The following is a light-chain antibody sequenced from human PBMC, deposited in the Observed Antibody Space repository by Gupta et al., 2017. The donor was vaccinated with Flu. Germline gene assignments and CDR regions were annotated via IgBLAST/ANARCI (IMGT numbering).Light chain of an antibody. Sequence: SSNIGSYTVDWYQQLPGTAPKLIMYDFSQRPSGVPARFSGPKSGTSASLAISGLQSEDEADYYCAVWDDSLSGHYVFGSGTKVTVL. CDR1: SSNIGSYT. CDR3: AVWDDSLSGHYV. V-gene: IGLV1-44*01. CDR2: DFS. J-gene: IGLJ1*01.